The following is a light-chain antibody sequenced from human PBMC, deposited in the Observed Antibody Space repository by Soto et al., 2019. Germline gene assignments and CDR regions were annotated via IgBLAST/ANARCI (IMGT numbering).Light chain of an antibody. J-gene: IGKJ3*01. CDR3: QQYGSSPFT. Sequence: EIVLTQSPGTLSLSPGERATLSCRASQIVSANDLAWYQQKPGQSPRLLIFGASSRATGIPDRFSGSGSGTDFTLTISRVEHEDVAVYYCQQYGSSPFTFGTGTKVDIK. CDR2: GAS. V-gene: IGKV3-20*01. CDR1: QIVSAND.